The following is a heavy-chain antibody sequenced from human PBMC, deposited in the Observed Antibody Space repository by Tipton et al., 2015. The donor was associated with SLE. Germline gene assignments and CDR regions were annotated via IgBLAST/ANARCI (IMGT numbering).Heavy chain of an antibody. V-gene: IGHV4-59*08. CDR2: VCNSGST. CDR3: ARDEYRYDATGYHLLGHFDF. D-gene: IGHD3-22*01. CDR1: GASVSTFC. Sequence: TLSLTCTVSGASVSTFCWNWIRQSPGKGLEWIGSVCNSGSTSFGPSLESRGSISIDTSRNQFSLDLTSVTAADTAVYYCARDEYRYDATGYHLLGHFDFWGQGTLVTVSS. J-gene: IGHJ4*02.